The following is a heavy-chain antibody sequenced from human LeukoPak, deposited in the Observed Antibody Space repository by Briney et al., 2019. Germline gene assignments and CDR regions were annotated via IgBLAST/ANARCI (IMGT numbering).Heavy chain of an antibody. CDR3: ARDLGYYYGLDI. J-gene: IGHJ6*02. V-gene: IGHV4-4*02. CDR1: GGSRINAGW. D-gene: IGHD3-16*01. Sequence: ASETLSLTCDVSGGSRINAGWWSWVRQPPGKGLEWIGEIFHSGNTKHNPSLESRVTISVDKSNHQFTLEMKSVTAADTAIYYCARDLGYYYGLDIWSRGTTVTVSS. CDR2: IFHSGNT.